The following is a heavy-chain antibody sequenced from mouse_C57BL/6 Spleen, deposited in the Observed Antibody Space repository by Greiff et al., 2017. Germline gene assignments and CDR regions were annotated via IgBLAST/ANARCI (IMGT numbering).Heavy chain of an antibody. CDR3: TIYYDYDYYAMDY. D-gene: IGHD2-4*01. V-gene: IGHV1-15*01. CDR1: GYTFTDYE. Sequence: LQESGAELVRPGASVTLSCKASGYTFTDYEMHWVKQTPVHGLEWIGAIDPETGGTAYNQKFKGKAILTADKSSSTAYMELRSLTSEDSAVYYCTIYYDYDYYAMDYWGQGTSVTVSS. J-gene: IGHJ4*01. CDR2: IDPETGGT.